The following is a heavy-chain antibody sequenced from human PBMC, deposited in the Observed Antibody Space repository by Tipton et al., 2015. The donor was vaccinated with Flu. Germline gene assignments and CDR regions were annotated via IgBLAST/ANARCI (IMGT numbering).Heavy chain of an antibody. V-gene: IGHV4-39*07. CDR2: IYYTGYR. CDR1: GGPITSSSYY. CDR3: AKVKFGWVES. J-gene: IGHJ5*01. Sequence: TLFLTCSVSGGPITSSSYYWGWIRQPPGRPLEWVGSIYYTGYRYDNPSLKSRLAMSIDTSQSQFSLRLSSMTAADTAVYYCAKVKFGWVESWAQGTLVTVSS. D-gene: IGHD3-16*01.